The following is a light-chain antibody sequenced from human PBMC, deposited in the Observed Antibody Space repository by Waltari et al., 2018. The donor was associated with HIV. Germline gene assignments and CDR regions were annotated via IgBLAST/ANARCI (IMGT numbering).Light chain of an antibody. CDR2: WAS. V-gene: IGKV4-1*01. Sequence: DIVMTQSPDSLAVSLGERATINCKSSQSVLYSSNNKNYLAWYQKKPGQPPKLLIYWASTRESGVPDRISGSGSGTDFTLTINSLQAEDVALYFCQQYYSTPPTFGGGTKVEIK. J-gene: IGKJ4*01. CDR3: QQYYSTPPT. CDR1: QSVLYSSNNKNY.